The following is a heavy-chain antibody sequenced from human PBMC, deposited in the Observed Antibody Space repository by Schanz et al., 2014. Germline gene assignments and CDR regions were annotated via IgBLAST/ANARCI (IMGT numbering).Heavy chain of an antibody. CDR2: INPNNGGT. D-gene: IGHD1-1*01. Sequence: QVQLVQSGADVKKPGASVKVSCKASGYTFTRSYIYWVRQAPGQGLECLGRINPNNGGTNFAQKFLGRVTMTRDTSVSTAYMELSRLTPDDTALYYCATRGRETGTTLGLFDYWGQGTLVTVSS. V-gene: IGHV1-2*06. J-gene: IGHJ4*02. CDR1: GYTFTRSY. CDR3: ATRGRETGTTLGLFDY.